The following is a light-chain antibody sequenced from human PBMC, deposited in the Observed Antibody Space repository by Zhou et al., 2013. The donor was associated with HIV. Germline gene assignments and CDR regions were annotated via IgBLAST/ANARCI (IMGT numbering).Light chain of an antibody. CDR3: QKYNSAPLT. J-gene: IGKJ4*01. CDR2: AAT. V-gene: IGKV1-27*01. CDR1: QGVSSY. Sequence: DIQMTQSPSSLSASVGDRVTITCRASQGVSSYLAWYQQKPGKVPKLLIYAATNLQSGVPSRFSGSGSGTDFTLTISSLQPEDAATYYCQKYNSAPLTFGGGTKVEIK.